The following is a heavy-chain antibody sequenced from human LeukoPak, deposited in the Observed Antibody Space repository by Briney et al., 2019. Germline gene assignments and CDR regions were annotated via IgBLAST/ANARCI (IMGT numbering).Heavy chain of an antibody. CDR2: IYYSGST. Sequence: PSETLSLTCTVSGGSISNSSYYWGWIRQPPGKGLEWIGSIYYSGSTYYNPSLKSRVTISVDTSKNQFSLKLSSVTAADTAVYYCARQYYDILTGYPYYFDYWGQGTLVSVSS. J-gene: IGHJ4*02. V-gene: IGHV4-39*01. CDR3: ARQYYDILTGYPYYFDY. CDR1: GGSISNSSYY. D-gene: IGHD3-9*01.